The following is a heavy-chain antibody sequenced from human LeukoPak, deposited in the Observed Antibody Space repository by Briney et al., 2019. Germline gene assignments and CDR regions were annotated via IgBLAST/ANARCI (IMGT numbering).Heavy chain of an antibody. CDR2: INPNSGGT. D-gene: IGHD4-17*01. CDR3: ARDRGDYGDPPDY. Sequence: ASVKVSCKASGYSFTGYYMHWVRQAPGQGLEWMGRINPNSGGTNYAQKFQGRVTMTRDTSISTAYMELSRLRSDDTAVYYCARDRGDYGDPPDYWGQGTLVTVSS. J-gene: IGHJ4*02. V-gene: IGHV1-2*06. CDR1: GYSFTGYY.